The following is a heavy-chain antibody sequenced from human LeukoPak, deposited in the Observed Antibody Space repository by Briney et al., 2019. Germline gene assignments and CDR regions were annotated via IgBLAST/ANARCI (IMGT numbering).Heavy chain of an antibody. CDR3: ARADTAMAYFDY. D-gene: IGHD5-18*01. Sequence: ASVKVTCKASGYTFTIYGISWVRQAPGQGLEWMGWISAYNGNTNYAQKLQGRVTMTTDTSTSTAYMELRSLRSDDTAVYYCARADTAMAYFDYWGQGTLVTVSS. CDR2: ISAYNGNT. J-gene: IGHJ4*02. V-gene: IGHV1-18*01. CDR1: GYTFTIYG.